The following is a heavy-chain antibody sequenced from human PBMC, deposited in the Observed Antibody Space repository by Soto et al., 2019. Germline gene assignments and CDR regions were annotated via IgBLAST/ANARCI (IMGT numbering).Heavy chain of an antibody. V-gene: IGHV4-39*01. J-gene: IGHJ4*02. CDR2: IFHNGGT. Sequence: SDTLSLTCSVPGGSITNNNYYWSWVRQPPGKGLEWIGTIFHNGGTYYNPPLRSRVTISVDTSKNQFSLKVNSVTATDTAVYYCARRIVGTLSDHFDSWGQGILVTVSS. CDR3: ARRIVGTLSDHFDS. D-gene: IGHD1-26*01. CDR1: GGSITNNNYY.